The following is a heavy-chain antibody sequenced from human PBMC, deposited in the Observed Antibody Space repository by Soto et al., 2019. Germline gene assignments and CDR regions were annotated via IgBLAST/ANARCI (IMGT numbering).Heavy chain of an antibody. Sequence: ASVKVSCKASGYTFTGYYIHWVRQAPGQGLEWMGWINPNSGGTNYAQKFQGRVTMTRDTSISTAYMELSRLRSDDTAVYYCARESFYFGSGPLDPGGKETLATFPS. V-gene: IGHV1-2*02. CDR1: GYTFTGYY. CDR3: ARESFYFGSGPLDP. CDR2: INPNSGGT. J-gene: IGHJ5*02. D-gene: IGHD3-10*01.